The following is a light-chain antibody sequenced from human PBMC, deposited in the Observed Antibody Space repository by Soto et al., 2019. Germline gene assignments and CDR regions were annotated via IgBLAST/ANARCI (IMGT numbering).Light chain of an antibody. J-gene: IGLJ3*02. Sequence: QTVVTQEPSFSVSPGGTVTLTCALSSGSVSPSYYPSWYQQTPGQAPRTLIHSTNTRSSGVPDRFSGSILGNKAALTITGAQADDESDYYCALYMGSGISLFGGGNQLTVL. CDR1: SGSVSPSYY. V-gene: IGLV8-61*01. CDR2: STN. CDR3: ALYMGSGISL.